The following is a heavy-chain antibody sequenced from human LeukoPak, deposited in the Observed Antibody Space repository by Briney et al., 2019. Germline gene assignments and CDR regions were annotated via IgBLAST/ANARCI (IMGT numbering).Heavy chain of an antibody. CDR1: GASISSYY. CDR3: AKGRASHEY. CDR2: IYYSGTT. Sequence: SETLSLTCTVSGASISSYYWSWIRQPPGKGLEWIGSIYYSGTTNHNPSLKSRVTISIDTSKNQFSLELTSVTAADTAVFYCAKGRASHEYWGQGILVTVSS. J-gene: IGHJ4*02. D-gene: IGHD3-16*01. V-gene: IGHV4-59*01.